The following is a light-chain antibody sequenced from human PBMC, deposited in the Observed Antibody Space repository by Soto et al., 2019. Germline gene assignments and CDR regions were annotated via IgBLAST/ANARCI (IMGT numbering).Light chain of an antibody. CDR1: QTVSTS. CDR2: GAS. V-gene: IGKV3-15*01. J-gene: IGKJ1*01. Sequence: EIVMTQSPATLSVSPGERATLSCRASQTVSTSLAWYQQKPGRAPRLLIYGASTRASGVPARFSGSGSGTEFTLTISSLQSEYYAVYYCHQYNNWWTFGQGTKVEIK. CDR3: HQYNNWWT.